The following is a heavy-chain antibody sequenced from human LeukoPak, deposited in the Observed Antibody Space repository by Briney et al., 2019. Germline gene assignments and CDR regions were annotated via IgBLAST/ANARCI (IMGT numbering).Heavy chain of an antibody. J-gene: IGHJ6*02. V-gene: IGHV4-59*01. CDR2: IYDSGST. CDR1: GGSISSYY. D-gene: IGHD1-1*01. CDR3: ARVGGTNYYYYGMDV. Sequence: TSETLSLTCTVSGGSISSYYWSWIRQPPGKGLEWIGYIYDSGSTNYNPSLKSRVTISVDTSKNQSSLKLSSVTAADTAVYYCARVGGTNYYYYGMDVWGQGTTVTVSS.